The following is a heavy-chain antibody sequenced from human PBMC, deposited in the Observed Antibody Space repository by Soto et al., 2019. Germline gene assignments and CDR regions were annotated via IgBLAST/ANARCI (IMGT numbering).Heavy chain of an antibody. D-gene: IGHD3-10*01. Sequence: SETLSLTCTVSGGSMSSGGYYWSWIRQHPGKGLEWLGYIFYSGSTYYSPSLKSRIFISVDTSKNEVSLNLSSVTAADTAVYYCASSRGGYYFDYWGKGTLVTVSS. CDR3: ASSRGGYYFDY. CDR1: GGSMSSGGYY. CDR2: IFYSGST. J-gene: IGHJ4*02. V-gene: IGHV4-31*03.